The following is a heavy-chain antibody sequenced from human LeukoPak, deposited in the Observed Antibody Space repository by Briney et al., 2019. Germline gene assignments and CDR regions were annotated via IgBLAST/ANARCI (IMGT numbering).Heavy chain of an antibody. Sequence: PSETLSLTCTVSGGSISSGSYYWSWIRQPAGKGLEWIGRIYTSGSTNYNPSLKSRVTMSVDTSKNQFSLKLSSVTAADTAVYYCARHLRSGSPFDPWGQGTLVTVSS. J-gene: IGHJ5*02. CDR1: GGSISSGSYY. D-gene: IGHD3-10*01. CDR3: ARHLRSGSPFDP. CDR2: IYTSGST. V-gene: IGHV4-61*02.